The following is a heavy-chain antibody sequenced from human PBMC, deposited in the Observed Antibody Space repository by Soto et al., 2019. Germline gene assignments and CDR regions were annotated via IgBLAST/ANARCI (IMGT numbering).Heavy chain of an antibody. D-gene: IGHD2-2*01. Sequence: QVQLQQWGAGLLKPSETLSLTCAVYGGSFSDYYWSWIRQPPGKGLEWVGEINHSGSTNYNPSLKRRVTISVDTSKNQLSLELSSVTAADAAVYYCARGIGYCTSTSCSPYWFDPWGQGTLVPVSS. CDR2: INHSGST. J-gene: IGHJ5*02. V-gene: IGHV4-34*01. CDR1: GGSFSDYY. CDR3: ARGIGYCTSTSCSPYWFDP.